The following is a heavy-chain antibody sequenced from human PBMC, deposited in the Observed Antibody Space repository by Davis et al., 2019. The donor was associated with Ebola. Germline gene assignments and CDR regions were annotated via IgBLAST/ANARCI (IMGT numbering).Heavy chain of an antibody. V-gene: IGHV3-73*01. D-gene: IGHD2-21*01. Sequence: GESLKISCAASGFTFSGAALHWVRQASGKGLEWIGRIRSKSNSYATAYAASVEGRFTISRDDSKNTAYLQMNSLRTEDTAVYYCARESIVVVIAIFHYGMDVWGQGTTVTVSS. CDR3: ARESIVVVIAIFHYGMDV. CDR2: IRSKSNSYAT. J-gene: IGHJ6*02. CDR1: GFTFSGAA.